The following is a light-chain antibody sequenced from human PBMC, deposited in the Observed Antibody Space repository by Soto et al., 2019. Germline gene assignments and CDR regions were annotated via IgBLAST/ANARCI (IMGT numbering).Light chain of an antibody. CDR2: AAS. J-gene: IGKJ1*01. CDR3: QQYGSSPKT. V-gene: IGKV3-20*01. CDR1: QSVTTN. Sequence: VVMTQSPATLSVSPGDRATLSCRASQSVTTNMAWYQQKPGQAPRLLIYAASTRATGIPDRFSGSGSGTDFTLTISRLEPEDFAVYYCQQYGSSPKTFGQGTKV.